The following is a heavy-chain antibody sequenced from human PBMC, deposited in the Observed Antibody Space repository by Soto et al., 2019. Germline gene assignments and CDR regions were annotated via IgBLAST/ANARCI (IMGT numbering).Heavy chain of an antibody. J-gene: IGHJ5*02. CDR3: VRDSARIVVVPRVDGDNWLDP. CDR2: ISGSSDNI. V-gene: IGHV3-11*06. D-gene: IGHD2-2*01. Sequence: QVQLVESGGGVVKPAGSLRLSCAASGFTFSDYFMSWIRQAPGEGLEWVSFISGSSDNIKYADSVKGRFTISRDNAKNSLYLQMNSLRDEDTAVYYCVRDSARIVVVPRVDGDNWLDPWGQGTLVTVSS. CDR1: GFTFSDYF.